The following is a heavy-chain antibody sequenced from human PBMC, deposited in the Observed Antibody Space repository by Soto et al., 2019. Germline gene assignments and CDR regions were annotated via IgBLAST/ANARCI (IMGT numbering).Heavy chain of an antibody. CDR1: GYTFTSYY. CDR3: ARDIGPYYTYYYGWGSYAADY. J-gene: IGHJ4*02. Sequence: ASVKVSCKASGYTFTSYYMHWVRQAPGQGLEWMGIINTSGGSTSYPQKFQGRVTMTRHKSTSTVYMELSSLRSEDTVVYYCARDIGPYYTYYYGWGSYAADYWGQGTLVTVSS. D-gene: IGHD3-10*01. V-gene: IGHV1-46*03. CDR2: INTSGGST.